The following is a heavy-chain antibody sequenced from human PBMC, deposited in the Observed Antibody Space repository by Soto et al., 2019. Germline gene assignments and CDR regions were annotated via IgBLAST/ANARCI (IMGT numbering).Heavy chain of an antibody. V-gene: IGHV5-51*01. Sequence: GESLKISCKGSGYSFSTYWIAWVRQMPGKGLEWMGIIYPGDSNIRYSPSFQGQVTVSVDKSINTAYLQWSSLKASDTAMYYCARGPVNYFYGMAVWGQGTTVTVSS. CDR3: ARGPVNYFYGMAV. CDR2: IYPGDSNI. J-gene: IGHJ6*02. CDR1: GYSFSTYW. D-gene: IGHD3-16*02.